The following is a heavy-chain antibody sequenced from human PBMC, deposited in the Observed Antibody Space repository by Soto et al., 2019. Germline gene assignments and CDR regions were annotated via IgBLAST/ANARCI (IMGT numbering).Heavy chain of an antibody. J-gene: IGHJ1*01. CDR3: ARDDASRGHAGTFHH. CDR2: IAKDGGSK. CDR1: GFTFSDYV. D-gene: IGHD2-15*01. Sequence: QVQLVESGGGVVQPGRSLRLSCAASGFTFSDYVIHWVRQAPGKGLEWVAAIAKDGGSKHYADSVKGRFTISRDNSKNTMYLEVSRLRAEDTAVYYCARDDASRGHAGTFHHWGQGTLVTVSS. V-gene: IGHV3-30-3*01.